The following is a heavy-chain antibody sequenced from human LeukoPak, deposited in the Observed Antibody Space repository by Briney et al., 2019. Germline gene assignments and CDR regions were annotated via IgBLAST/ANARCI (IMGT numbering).Heavy chain of an antibody. CDR3: ARKEGGQLVNTRRWFDP. D-gene: IGHD6-13*01. Sequence: PSETLSLTCAVSGDSVSSSTYYWGWIRQPPGKGLEWIGEINHSGSTHYNPSLKSRDTISVDTSKKQFSLKVRSVTAADTAVYYCARKEGGQLVNTRRWFDPWGQGTLVTVSS. J-gene: IGHJ5*02. V-gene: IGHV4-39*07. CDR1: GDSVSSSTYY. CDR2: INHSGST.